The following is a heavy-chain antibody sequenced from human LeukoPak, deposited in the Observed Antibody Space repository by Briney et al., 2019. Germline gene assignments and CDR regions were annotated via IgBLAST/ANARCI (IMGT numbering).Heavy chain of an antibody. D-gene: IGHD4-11*01. J-gene: IGHJ4*02. CDR1: GYTFTNYA. CDR2: INTNTGHP. CDR3: ARDPETKVTTSVGY. V-gene: IGHV7-4-1*02. Sequence: ASVKVSCKASGYTFTNYAMNWVRQAPGQGLEWMGWINTNTGHPTYAQGFTGRFVFSLDTSFSTAYLQISILKAEDTAVYYCARDPETKVTTSVGYWGQGILVTVSS.